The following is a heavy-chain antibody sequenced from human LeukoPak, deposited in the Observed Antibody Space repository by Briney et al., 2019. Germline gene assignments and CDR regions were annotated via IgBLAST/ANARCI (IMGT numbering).Heavy chain of an antibody. V-gene: IGHV1-46*01. J-gene: IGHJ1*01. Sequence: ASVKVSCKASGYSLVSQYMHWVRQAPGQGPEWMGMINPGSGSTTLAREFQGRVTMTSDTSTSTVYMELSSLRSEDTAVYYCARDRLTIFGVVTPGAEYFQHWGQGTLVTVSS. D-gene: IGHD3-3*01. CDR1: GYSLVSQY. CDR3: ARDRLTIFGVVTPGAEYFQH. CDR2: INPGSGST.